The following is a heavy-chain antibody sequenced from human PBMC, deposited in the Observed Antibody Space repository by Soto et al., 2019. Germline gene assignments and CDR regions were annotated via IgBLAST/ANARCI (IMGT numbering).Heavy chain of an antibody. J-gene: IGHJ4*01. Sequence: QVQLVQSGAEVKKPGASVQVSCKASGYTFTNYGINWVRQAPGQGLEWLGWVSAYNGERRYAQRVQARVIMTTDTSTTTAYMELRSLRSDDTAVYYCSRGPSIPASGDYWGQGTLVTVSS. V-gene: IGHV1-18*01. CDR2: VSAYNGER. CDR1: GYTFTNYG. CDR3: SRGPSIPASGDY. D-gene: IGHD6-6*01.